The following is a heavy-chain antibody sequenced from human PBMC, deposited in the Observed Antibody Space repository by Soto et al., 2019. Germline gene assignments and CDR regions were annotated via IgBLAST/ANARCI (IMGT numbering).Heavy chain of an antibody. D-gene: IGHD2-2*01. CDR3: ARLQTVVPAALYYFDY. V-gene: IGHV5-10-1*01. CDR2: IDPSDSYT. CDR1: GYSFTSYW. Sequence: GESLKISCKGSGYSFTSYWISWVRQMPGKGLEWMGRIDPSDSYTNYSPSFQGHVTISADKSISTAYLQWSSLKASDTAMYYCARLQTVVPAALYYFDYWGQGTLVTVSS. J-gene: IGHJ4*02.